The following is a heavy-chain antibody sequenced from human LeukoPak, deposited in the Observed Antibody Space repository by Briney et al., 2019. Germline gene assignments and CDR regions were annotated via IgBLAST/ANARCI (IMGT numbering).Heavy chain of an antibody. D-gene: IGHD1-26*01. V-gene: IGHV1-2*02. CDR3: ARAGPFYSGNYLGF. CDR1: GYTFTGYY. CDR2: INPNSGGS. J-gene: IGHJ4*02. Sequence: ASVKVSCKASGYTFTGYYMHWLRQAPGQGLEWMGWINPNSGGSNYAQKFQGRVTMTRDTSISTAYMELSRLTSDDTAVYYCARAGPFYSGNYLGFWGQGTLVTVSS.